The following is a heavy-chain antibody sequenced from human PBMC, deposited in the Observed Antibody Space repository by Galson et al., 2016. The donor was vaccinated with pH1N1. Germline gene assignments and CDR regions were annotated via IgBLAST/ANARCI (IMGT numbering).Heavy chain of an antibody. V-gene: IGHV3-7*01. CDR2: INQDGSDK. Sequence: SLRLSCAASRFTFNSFWMSWVRQAPGKGLEWVANINQDGSDKYYVASVKGRFTISRDNAKNSLYLQMNSLRAEDTAVYYCASTGSDYDTYYFHYGMDVWGQGTTVTVSS. J-gene: IGHJ6*02. D-gene: IGHD5-12*01. CDR3: ASTGSDYDTYYFHYGMDV. CDR1: RFTFNSFW.